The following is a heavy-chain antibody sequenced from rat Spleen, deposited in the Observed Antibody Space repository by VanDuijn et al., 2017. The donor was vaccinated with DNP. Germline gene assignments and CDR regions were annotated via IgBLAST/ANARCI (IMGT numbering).Heavy chain of an antibody. CDR1: GYSITSCCR. CDR2: INSAGST. CDR3: ARWGDYFDY. Sequence: EVQLQESGPGLVEPSQSLSLTCSVTGYSITSCCRWTWIRKFPGHKLEWMGYINSAGSTNYNPSLKGRISITRDTSKNQFFLQLNSVTTEDTATYYCARWGDYFDYWGQGVMVTVSS. J-gene: IGHJ2*01. V-gene: IGHV3-3*01.